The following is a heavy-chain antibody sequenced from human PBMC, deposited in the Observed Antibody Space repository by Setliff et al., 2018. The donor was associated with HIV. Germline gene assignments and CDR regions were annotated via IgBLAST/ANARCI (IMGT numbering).Heavy chain of an antibody. V-gene: IGHV3-21*01. D-gene: IGHD1-26*01. CDR1: GFTFSSYS. J-gene: IGHJ4*02. CDR2: ISSSSSYI. Sequence: PGGSLRLSCAASGFTFSSYSMNWVRQAPGKGLEWVSSISSSSSYIYYADSVKGRFTISRDNAKNSLYLQMNSLRAEDTAVYYCASYLVGAIQLVDYWGQGTLVTVSS. CDR3: ASYLVGAIQLVDY.